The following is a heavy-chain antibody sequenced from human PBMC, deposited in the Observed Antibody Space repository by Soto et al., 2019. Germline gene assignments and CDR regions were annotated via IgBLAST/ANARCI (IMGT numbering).Heavy chain of an antibody. CDR1: GFTFSTYA. J-gene: IGHJ3*02. CDR2: IRGSGGNT. D-gene: IGHD6-19*01. V-gene: IGHV3-23*01. Sequence: EVQLLESGGGLVQPGGSLRLSCAASGFTFSTYAMSWVRQAPGKGLEWVATIRGSGGNTHYADSVKGRFTTSRDNSENPVDLQMNSLRAEHTAVYYWWRVKAQILSSGWYGGDDIWGHGTMVTVSS. CDR3: WRVKAQILSSGWYGGDDI.